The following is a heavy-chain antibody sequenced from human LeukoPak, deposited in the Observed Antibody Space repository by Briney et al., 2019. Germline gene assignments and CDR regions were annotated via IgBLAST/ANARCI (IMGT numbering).Heavy chain of an antibody. D-gene: IGHD3-9*01. J-gene: IGHJ4*02. CDR1: GFTFSNAW. Sequence: GGSLRLSCAASGFTFSNAWMSWVRQAPGKGLEWVGRIKSKTDGGTTDYAAPVKGRFTISRDDSKNTLYLQMNSLKTEDTAVYYCTTLEIYEGDILTGYPDYWGQGTLSPSPQ. CDR2: IKSKTDGGTT. V-gene: IGHV3-15*01. CDR3: TTLEIYEGDILTGYPDY.